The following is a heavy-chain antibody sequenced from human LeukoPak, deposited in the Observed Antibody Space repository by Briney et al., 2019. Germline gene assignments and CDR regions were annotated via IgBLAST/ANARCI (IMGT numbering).Heavy chain of an antibody. CDR2: IYYSGST. CDR3: ARHGYSSGSLAWFDP. Sequence: SETLPLTCTVAGGSISSYYRSWIRQPPGKGLEWIGYIYYSGSTNYNPSLKSRVTISVDTSKNQFSLKLSSVTAADTAVYYCARHGYSSGSLAWFDPWGQGTQVTVSS. J-gene: IGHJ5*02. D-gene: IGHD6-19*01. V-gene: IGHV4-59*01. CDR1: GGSISSYY.